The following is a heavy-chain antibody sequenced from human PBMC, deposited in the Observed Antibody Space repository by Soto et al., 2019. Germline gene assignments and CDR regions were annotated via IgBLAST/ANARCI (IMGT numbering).Heavy chain of an antibody. D-gene: IGHD3-3*01. Sequence: GGSLRLSCAASGFTFSSYAMSWVRQAPEKGLEWVSAISGSGGSTYYADSVKGRFTISRDNSKNTLYLQMNSLRAEDTAVYYCAKEGDVYYDFWSGYAPFDYWGQGTLVTVSS. CDR1: GFTFSSYA. V-gene: IGHV3-23*01. J-gene: IGHJ4*02. CDR3: AKEGDVYYDFWSGYAPFDY. CDR2: ISGSGGST.